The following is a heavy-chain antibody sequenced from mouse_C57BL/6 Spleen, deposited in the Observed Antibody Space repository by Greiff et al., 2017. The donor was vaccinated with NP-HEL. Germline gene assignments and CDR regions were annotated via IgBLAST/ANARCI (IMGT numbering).Heavy chain of an antibody. CDR1: GYTFTDYN. D-gene: IGHD2-3*01. J-gene: IGHJ4*01. V-gene: IGHV1-18*01. CDR3: ARQVYDGYYGDAMDY. Sequence: VQLKESGPELVKPGASVKIPCKASGYTFTDYNMDWVKQSHGKSLEWIGDINPNNGGTIYNQKFKGKATLTVDKSSSTAYMELRSLTSEDTAVYYCARQVYDGYYGDAMDYWGQGTSVTVSS. CDR2: INPNNGGT.